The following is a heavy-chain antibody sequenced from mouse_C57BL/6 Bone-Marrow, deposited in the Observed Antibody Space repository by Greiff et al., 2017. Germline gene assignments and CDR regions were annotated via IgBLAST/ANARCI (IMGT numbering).Heavy chain of an antibody. Sequence: VQLQQPGAELVKPGASVKLSCKASGYTFTSYWMQWVKQRPGQGLEWIGEIDPSDSYTNYNQKFKGKATLTVDTSSSPAYMQLSSLTSEDSAVYYCAVYFGSSWFAYWGQGTLVTVSA. CDR2: IDPSDSYT. J-gene: IGHJ3*01. V-gene: IGHV1-50*01. D-gene: IGHD1-1*01. CDR1: GYTFTSYW. CDR3: AVYFGSSWFAY.